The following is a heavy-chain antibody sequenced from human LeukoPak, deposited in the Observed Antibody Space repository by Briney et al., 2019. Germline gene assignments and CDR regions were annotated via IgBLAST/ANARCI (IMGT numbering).Heavy chain of an antibody. Sequence: TGGSLRLSCAASGFTFSSYSMNWVRQAPGKGLEWVSYISGSSSTIYYADSVKGRFTISRDNAKNSLYLQMDRLRAEDTAVYYCATAYYGSGSYSFDYWRQATLVTVSS. J-gene: IGHJ4*02. V-gene: IGHV3-48*01. CDR2: ISGSSSTI. CDR1: GFTFSSYS. CDR3: ATAYYGSGSYSFDY. D-gene: IGHD3-10*01.